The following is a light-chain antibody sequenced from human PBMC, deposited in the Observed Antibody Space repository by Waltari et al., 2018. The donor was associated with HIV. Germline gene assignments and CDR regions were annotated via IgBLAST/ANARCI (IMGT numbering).Light chain of an antibody. CDR3: QSDYLTNVV. J-gene: IGLJ2*01. Sequence: NFMLTQPHSVSESPGKTVTISCTRSSGNIASYYVQWYQQRPDSAPTTVIYEDNKRPSGVPDRFSGSIDSSSNSASLTISGLETEDEADYYCQSDYLTNVVFGGGTKLTVL. V-gene: IGLV6-57*04. CDR1: SGNIASYY. CDR2: EDN.